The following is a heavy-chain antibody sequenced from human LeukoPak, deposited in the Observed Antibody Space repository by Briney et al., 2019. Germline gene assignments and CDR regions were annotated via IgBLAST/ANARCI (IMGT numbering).Heavy chain of an antibody. J-gene: IGHJ6*02. Sequence: GGSLRLSCAASGFSLSSSYMSWVRQAPGKGLEWVSVIYIGGSTYYADSVKGRFTISTDNSKNTLYVQMNSLRAEDTAVYYCARHNSYGHLYYGMDVWGQGTTLTVSS. CDR2: IYIGGST. CDR1: GFSLSSSY. CDR3: ARHNSYGHLYYGMDV. D-gene: IGHD5-18*01. V-gene: IGHV3-53*01.